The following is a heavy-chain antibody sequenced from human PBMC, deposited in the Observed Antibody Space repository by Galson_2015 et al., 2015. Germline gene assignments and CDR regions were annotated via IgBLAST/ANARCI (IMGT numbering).Heavy chain of an antibody. J-gene: IGHJ1*01. CDR3: AHRGIAGRPGGFQH. V-gene: IGHV2-5*02. D-gene: IGHD6-6*01. Sequence: PALVKPTQTLTLTCTFSGFSLSTSGVGVGWIRQPPGKALEWLALIYWDDDKRYSPSLKSRLTITKDTSKNQVVLKMINMDPVDTATYYCAHRGIAGRPGGFQHWGQGTLVTVSS. CDR2: IYWDDDK. CDR1: GFSLSTSGVG.